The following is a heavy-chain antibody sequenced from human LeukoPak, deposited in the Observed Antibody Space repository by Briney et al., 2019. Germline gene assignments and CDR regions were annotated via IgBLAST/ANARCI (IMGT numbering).Heavy chain of an antibody. CDR2: IIPIFGTA. Sequence: SVKVSCKASGGTFSSYAISWVRQAPGQGLEWMGGIIPIFGTANYAQKFQGRVTITADESTSTAYMELSSLRSEDTAVYYCARDTGTYYDFWSGYPPHWFDPWGQGTLVTVSS. J-gene: IGHJ5*02. CDR3: ARDTGTYYDFWSGYPPHWFDP. V-gene: IGHV1-69*13. D-gene: IGHD3-3*01. CDR1: GGTFSSYA.